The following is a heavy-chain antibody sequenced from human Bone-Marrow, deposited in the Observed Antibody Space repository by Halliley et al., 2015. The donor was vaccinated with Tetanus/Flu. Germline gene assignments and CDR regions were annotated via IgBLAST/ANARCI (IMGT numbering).Heavy chain of an antibody. D-gene: IGHD6-19*01. CDR2: KKQDGSAK. CDR3: RAGIY. V-gene: IGHV3-7*03. Sequence: APGKGVEWVANKKQDGSAKYYVDSVKGRFTISRDNAKNSLYLQMNSLRAEDTAMYYCRAGIYWGQGTLVTVSS. J-gene: IGHJ4*02.